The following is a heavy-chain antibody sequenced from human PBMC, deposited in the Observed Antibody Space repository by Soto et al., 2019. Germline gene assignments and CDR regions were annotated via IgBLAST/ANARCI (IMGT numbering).Heavy chain of an antibody. Sequence: SETLSLTCAVYGGSFSGYYWSWIRQPPGKGLEWIGEINHSGSTNYNPSLKSRVTISVDTSKNQFSLKLSSVTAADTAVYYCARGLHPGKGPILVVVPAASGGQLNWFDPWGQGTLVTVSS. V-gene: IGHV4-34*01. CDR1: GGSFSGYY. CDR2: INHSGST. D-gene: IGHD2-2*01. J-gene: IGHJ5*02. CDR3: ARGLHPGKGPILVVVPAASGGQLNWFDP.